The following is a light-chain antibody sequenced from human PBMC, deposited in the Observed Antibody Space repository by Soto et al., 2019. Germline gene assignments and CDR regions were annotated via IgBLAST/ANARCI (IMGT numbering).Light chain of an antibody. CDR2: DAS. V-gene: IGKV1-33*01. Sequence: DIQMTQSPFSLSASVGDRVTISCQASQDINNYLNWYQQKPGKAPKLLIFDASSLETGVPSRFSGSGSETDFTFTISSLQPEDIATYYCQQYDSLAFTFGPGTKVDIK. CDR1: QDINNY. J-gene: IGKJ3*01. CDR3: QQYDSLAFT.